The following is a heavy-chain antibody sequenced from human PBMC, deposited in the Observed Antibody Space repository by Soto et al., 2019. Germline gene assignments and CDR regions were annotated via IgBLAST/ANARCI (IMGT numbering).Heavy chain of an antibody. CDR1: GGSISSSSYY. Sequence: QLQLQESGPGLVKPSETLSLTCTVSGGSISSSSYYWGWIRQPPGKGLEWIGSIYYSGSTYYNPSLQRPVTISVDTSKNQFSLKLSSVTAADTAVYYCARGDYDILTGYYNVIYWGQGTLVTVSS. D-gene: IGHD3-9*01. CDR3: ARGDYDILTGYYNVIY. J-gene: IGHJ4*02. V-gene: IGHV4-39*01. CDR2: IYYSGST.